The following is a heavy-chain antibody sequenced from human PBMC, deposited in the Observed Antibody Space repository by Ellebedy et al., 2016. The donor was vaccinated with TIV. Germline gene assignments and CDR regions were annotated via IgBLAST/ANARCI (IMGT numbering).Heavy chain of an antibody. CDR1: GGSISSYY. D-gene: IGHD6-19*01. J-gene: IGHJ2*01. CDR3: ARDGYSSGWGLWYFDL. V-gene: IGHV4-59*12. CDR2: IYYSGST. Sequence: MPSETLSLTCTVSGGSISSYYWSWIRQPPGKGLEWIGYIYYSGSTNYNPSLKSRVTISVDTSKNQFSLKLSSVTAADTAVYYCARDGYSSGWGLWYFDLWGRGTLVTVSS.